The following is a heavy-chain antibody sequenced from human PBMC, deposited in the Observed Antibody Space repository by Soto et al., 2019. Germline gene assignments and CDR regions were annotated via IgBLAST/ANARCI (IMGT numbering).Heavy chain of an antibody. V-gene: IGHV1-2*04. Sequence: GASVKVSCKASGYTFTGYYMHWVRQAPGQGLEWMGWINPNSGGTNYAQKFQGWVTMTRDTSISTAYMELSRLRSDDTAVYYCARGRPSVRYYVLRFLEWLLYVERGMDVWGQGTTVTVSS. CDR3: ARGRPSVRYYVLRFLEWLLYVERGMDV. CDR2: INPNSGGT. CDR1: GYTFTGYY. D-gene: IGHD3-3*01. J-gene: IGHJ6*02.